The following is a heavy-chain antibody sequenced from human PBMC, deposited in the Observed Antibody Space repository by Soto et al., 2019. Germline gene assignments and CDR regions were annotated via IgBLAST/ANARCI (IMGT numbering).Heavy chain of an antibody. CDR1: GFTFSSYS. D-gene: IGHD2-2*01. Sequence: GGSLRLSCAASGFTFSSYSMNWVRQAPGKGLEWVSYISSSSSTIYYADSVKGRFTISRDNAKNSLYLQMNSLRAEDTAVYYCARGGGVVVPAAVDPWGQGTLVTVSS. J-gene: IGHJ5*02. CDR2: ISSSSSTI. V-gene: IGHV3-48*01. CDR3: ARGGGVVVPAAVDP.